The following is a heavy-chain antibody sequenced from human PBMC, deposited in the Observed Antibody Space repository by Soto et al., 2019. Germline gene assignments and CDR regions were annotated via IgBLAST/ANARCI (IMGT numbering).Heavy chain of an antibody. CDR1: GGTFSSYA. CDR2: IIPIFGTA. D-gene: IGHD2-15*01. J-gene: IGHJ4*02. Sequence: QVQLVQSGAEVKKPGSSVKVSCKASGGTFSSYAISWVRQAPGQGLEWMGGIIPIFGTANYAQKFQGRVTFTVDESTSTAYMELSSLRSEDTAVYYCASPYCRGGSCYYGKHFDYWGQGTLVTVSS. CDR3: ASPYCRGGSCYYGKHFDY. V-gene: IGHV1-69*12.